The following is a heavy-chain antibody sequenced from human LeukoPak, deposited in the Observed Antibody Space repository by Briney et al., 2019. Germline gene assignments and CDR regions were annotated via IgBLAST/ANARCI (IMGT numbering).Heavy chain of an antibody. CDR1: GGSISSGGYY. CDR3: ARDHRYCSSTSCSGRFDP. Sequence: PSQTLSLTCTVSGGSISSGGYYWSWIRQHPGKGLEWIGYIYYSGSTYYNPSLKSRVTISVDTSKNQFSLKLSSVTAADTAVYYCARDHRYCSSTSCSGRFDPWGQGTLVTVSS. D-gene: IGHD2-2*01. J-gene: IGHJ5*02. CDR2: IYYSGST. V-gene: IGHV4-31*03.